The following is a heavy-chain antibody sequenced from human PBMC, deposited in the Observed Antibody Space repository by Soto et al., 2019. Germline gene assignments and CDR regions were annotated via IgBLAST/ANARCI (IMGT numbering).Heavy chain of an antibody. Sequence: SETLSLTCAVSGYSISSGYYWGWIRQPPGKGLEWIGSIYHSGSTYYNPSLKSRVTISVXXXKXXXSXNXXSVXAANTGVYYCAITLGGNYFGMDVWGHGTSVTVSS. CDR2: IYHSGST. D-gene: IGHD3-16*01. CDR1: GYSISSGYY. CDR3: AITLGGNYFGMDV. J-gene: IGHJ6*01. V-gene: IGHV4-38-2*01.